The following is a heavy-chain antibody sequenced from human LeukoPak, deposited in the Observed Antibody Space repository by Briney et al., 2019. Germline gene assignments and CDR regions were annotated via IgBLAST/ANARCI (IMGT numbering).Heavy chain of an antibody. CDR1: GFTFSDYY. D-gene: IGHD6-6*01. CDR2: ISSSGSTI. J-gene: IGHJ5*02. CDR3: AKCEYKTSPAARWFDP. V-gene: IGHV3-11*01. Sequence: PGGSLRLSCAASGFTFSDYYMSWIRQAPGKGLEWVSYISSSGSTIYYADSVKGRFTISRDNAKNSLYLQMNSLRAEDTAVYYCAKCEYKTSPAARWFDPWGQGTLVTVSS.